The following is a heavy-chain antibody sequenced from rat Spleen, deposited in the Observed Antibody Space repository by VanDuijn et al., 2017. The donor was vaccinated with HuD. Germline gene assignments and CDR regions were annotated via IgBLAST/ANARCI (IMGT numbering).Heavy chain of an antibody. Sequence: EVRLVESGGGLVRPGRSLKLSCAASGFTFSDYNMAWVRQAPKKGLEWVATINYDGSSTYYRDSVKGRFTISRDNAKSTLYLQMDSLRSEDTATYYCARSVFDYWGQGVVVTVSS. CDR1: GFTFSDYN. J-gene: IGHJ2*01. V-gene: IGHV5-7*01. CDR3: ARSVFDY. CDR2: INYDGSST.